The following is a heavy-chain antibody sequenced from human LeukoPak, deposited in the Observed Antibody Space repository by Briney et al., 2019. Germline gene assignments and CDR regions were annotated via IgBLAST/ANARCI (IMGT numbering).Heavy chain of an antibody. CDR1: GFTFSSYS. CDR3: ARDGEYCSGGGCYSANYGMDV. Sequence: GGSLRLSCAASGFTFSSYSMNWVRQAPGKGLEWVSSISSSSSYIYYADSVKGRFTISRDNAKNSLYLQMNSLRAEDTAVYYCARDGEYCSGGGCYSANYGMDVWGQGTTVTVSS. J-gene: IGHJ6*02. CDR2: ISSSSSYI. D-gene: IGHD2-15*01. V-gene: IGHV3-21*01.